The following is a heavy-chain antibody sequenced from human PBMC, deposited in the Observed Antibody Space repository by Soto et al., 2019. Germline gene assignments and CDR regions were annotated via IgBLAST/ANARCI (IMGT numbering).Heavy chain of an antibody. Sequence: PGESLKISFKGSGYSFTSYLIGWVRQMPGKGLEWMGIIYPGDSDTRYSPSFQGQVNISADKSISNAYLQWSSLKASDTAMYYCPRPVTGDYFDYLGQGTLVTVSS. J-gene: IGHJ4*02. CDR1: GYSFTSYL. CDR3: PRPVTGDYFDY. CDR2: IYPGDSDT. V-gene: IGHV5-51*01. D-gene: IGHD2-21*02.